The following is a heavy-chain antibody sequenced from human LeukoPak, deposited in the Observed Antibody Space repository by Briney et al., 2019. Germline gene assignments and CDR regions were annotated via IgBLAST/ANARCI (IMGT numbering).Heavy chain of an antibody. V-gene: IGHV3-53*01. CDR1: GFTVSSNY. J-gene: IGHJ4*02. CDR2: IYSGGST. CDR3: ATYYDILSGYTFDY. D-gene: IGHD3-9*01. Sequence: GGSLRLSCAASGFTVSSNYMSWVRQAPGKGLEWVSVIYSGGSTYYADSVKGRFTISRDNSKNTLYLQMNSLRAEDTAVYYCATYYDILSGYTFDYWGQGTLVAVS.